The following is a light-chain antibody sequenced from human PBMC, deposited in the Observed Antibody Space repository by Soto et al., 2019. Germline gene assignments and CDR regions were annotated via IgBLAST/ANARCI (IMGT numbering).Light chain of an antibody. Sequence: DIVMTQSPDSLAVSLGERATINCKSSQSVLHSPTNNNYLAWYQKKPGQPPKLLIYWASTRESGVPDRFSGSGSWTDFTLTINSLQAEAAAVYYCHQYYSIPRTFGQGTKVEIK. V-gene: IGKV4-1*01. CDR2: WAS. J-gene: IGKJ1*01. CDR1: QSVLHSPTNNNY. CDR3: HQYYSIPRT.